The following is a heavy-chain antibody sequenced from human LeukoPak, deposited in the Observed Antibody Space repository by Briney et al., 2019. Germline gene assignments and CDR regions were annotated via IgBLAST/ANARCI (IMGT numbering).Heavy chain of an antibody. J-gene: IGHJ5*02. CDR2: ISAYNGNT. CDR1: GYTFTSYG. V-gene: IGHV1-18*01. Sequence: ASVKVSCKASGYTFTSYGISWVRQAPGQGLEWMGWISAYNGNTNYAQKLQGRVTMTTDTSTSTAYMELRSLRSDDTAVYYGARGQWHSYGNNWFDPWGQGTLVTVSS. D-gene: IGHD5-18*01. CDR3: ARGQWHSYGNNWFDP.